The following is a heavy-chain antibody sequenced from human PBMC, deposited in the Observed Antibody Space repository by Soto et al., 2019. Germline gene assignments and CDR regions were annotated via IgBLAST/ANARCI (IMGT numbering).Heavy chain of an antibody. D-gene: IGHD4-17*01. V-gene: IGHV1-3*01. J-gene: IGHJ3*02. Sequence: ASVKVSCKASGYTFTSYAMHWVRQAPGQRLEWMGWINAGNGNTKYSQKFQGRVTITRDTSASTAYMELSSLRSEDTAVYYCASFVNTEGDFDIWGQGTMVTVSS. CDR2: INAGNGNT. CDR3: ASFVNTEGDFDI. CDR1: GYTFTSYA.